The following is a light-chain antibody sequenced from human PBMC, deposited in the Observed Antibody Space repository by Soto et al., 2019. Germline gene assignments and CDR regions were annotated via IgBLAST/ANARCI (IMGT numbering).Light chain of an antibody. CDR3: QSYDSSLRGWV. Sequence: QSVLTQTPSMSGAPGQRVTISCIGSSSNIGAGYDVHWYQQLPRTAPKLLIYGNTNRPSGVPDRFSGSKSGTSASLAITGLQAEDEADFYCQSYDSSLRGWVFGGGTKVTVL. V-gene: IGLV1-40*01. J-gene: IGLJ3*02. CDR2: GNT. CDR1: SSNIGAGYD.